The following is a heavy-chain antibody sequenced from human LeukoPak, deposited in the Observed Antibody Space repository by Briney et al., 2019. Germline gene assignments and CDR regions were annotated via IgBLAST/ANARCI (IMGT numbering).Heavy chain of an antibody. V-gene: IGHV3-74*01. CDR1: GFTFSRQW. CDR3: SRGLNGRDVY. CDR2: INPDGRTI. Sequence: GGSLRLSCAASGFTFSRQWMHWVRQAPGKGLVWVSRINPDGRTINYADTVKGRFTISRDNAKDTVYLQMNSLRAEDTAVYYCSRGLNGRDVYWGQGTVVTVSS. D-gene: IGHD5-24*01. J-gene: IGHJ4*02.